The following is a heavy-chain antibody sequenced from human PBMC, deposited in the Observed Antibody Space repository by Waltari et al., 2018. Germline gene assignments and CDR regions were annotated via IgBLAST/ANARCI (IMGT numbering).Heavy chain of an antibody. V-gene: IGHV3-43*01. D-gene: IGHD6-19*01. CDR3: VKEHSSGWPNFDY. J-gene: IGHJ4*02. CDR1: GFTFHAYT. CDR2: IGRYGDWT. Sequence: EVQLAESGGVVVQPGGSLRLSCAASGFTFHAYTMHWVRQAPGKGLDWRYLIGRYGDWTYYADSVKGRFTISRDNRKNSLYLQMNSLRIEDTAFYYCVKEHSSGWPNFDYWGQGTLVTVSS.